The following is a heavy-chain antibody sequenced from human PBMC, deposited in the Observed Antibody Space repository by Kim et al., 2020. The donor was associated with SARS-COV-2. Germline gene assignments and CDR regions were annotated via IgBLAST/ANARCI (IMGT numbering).Heavy chain of an antibody. J-gene: IGHJ4*02. Sequence: SVKGRFTISRDNAKNSLYLQMNSLRAEDTAVYYCAREKYCSSTSCYGADCWGQGTLVTVSS. V-gene: IGHV3-11*04. D-gene: IGHD2-2*01. CDR3: AREKYCSSTSCYGADC.